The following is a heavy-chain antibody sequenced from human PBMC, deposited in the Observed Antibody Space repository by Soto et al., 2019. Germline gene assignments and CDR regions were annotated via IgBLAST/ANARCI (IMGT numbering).Heavy chain of an antibody. V-gene: IGHV4-39*01. J-gene: IGHJ4*02. CDR2: IYYSGST. CDR3: AISVDWLFGLSRDY. CDR1: DSSISSSGYY. D-gene: IGHD3-9*01. Sequence: TETLSLTCTVSDSSISSSGYYWSWIRQHPGKGLEWFGYIYYSGSTYYNPSLKSRVTISVDTSKNQFSLKLSSVTAADTAVYYCAISVDWLFGLSRDYWGQGTLVTVAS.